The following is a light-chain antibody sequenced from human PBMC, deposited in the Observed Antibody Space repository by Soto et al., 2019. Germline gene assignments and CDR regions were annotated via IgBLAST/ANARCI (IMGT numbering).Light chain of an antibody. CDR3: MQATHGPWT. J-gene: IGKJ1*01. CDR2: KVS. V-gene: IGKV2-30*01. Sequence: DVVMTQSPLSLPVTLGQPASISCRSSQSLVSSDGNTFLIWFQQRPGQSPRRLIYKVSNRDSGVPDRFSGSGSGTDFTLEISRVEAEDVGVYYCMQATHGPWTFGQGTKVELK. CDR1: QSLVSSDGNTF.